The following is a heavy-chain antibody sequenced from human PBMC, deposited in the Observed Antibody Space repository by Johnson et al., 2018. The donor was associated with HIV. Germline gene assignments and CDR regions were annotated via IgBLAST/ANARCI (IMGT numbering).Heavy chain of an antibody. Sequence: QVHLVESGGVVVQPGGSLRLSCAASGFTFSSYGMHWVRQAPGKGLEWVAFIRYDGSNKYYADSVKGRFTISRDNSKNTLYLQMNSLRAEDTAVYYCAKVKLELRYGAFDIWGQGTMVTVSS. J-gene: IGHJ3*02. D-gene: IGHD1-7*01. CDR1: GFTFSSYG. CDR2: IRYDGSNK. CDR3: AKVKLELRYGAFDI. V-gene: IGHV3-30*02.